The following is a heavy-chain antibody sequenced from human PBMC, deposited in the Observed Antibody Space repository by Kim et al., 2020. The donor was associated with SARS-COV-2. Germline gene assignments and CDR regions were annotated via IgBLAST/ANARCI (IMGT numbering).Heavy chain of an antibody. J-gene: IGHJ6*04. Sequence: YSTSLKTRLTISKDTSKNQVVLTMTNMDPVDTATYYCARMLAGPTAMDVWGKGTTVTVSS. V-gene: IGHV2-70*01. CDR3: ARMLAGPTAMDV. D-gene: IGHD4-4*01.